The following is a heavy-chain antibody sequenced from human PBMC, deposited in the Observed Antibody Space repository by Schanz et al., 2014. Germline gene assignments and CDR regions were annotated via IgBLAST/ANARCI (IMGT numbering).Heavy chain of an antibody. D-gene: IGHD6-13*01. Sequence: VQLVESGGGLVQPGGSLRLSCAASGFSFSTYWMSWVRQALGKGPEWVANIKHDGSVKDYVDSVEGRFTISRDNAKRSLFLQMNSLRVEDTAVYFCVSQTGSPNYWGQGTLVTVSS. J-gene: IGHJ4*02. CDR2: IKHDGSVK. CDR3: VSQTGSPNY. V-gene: IGHV3-7*02. CDR1: GFSFSTYW.